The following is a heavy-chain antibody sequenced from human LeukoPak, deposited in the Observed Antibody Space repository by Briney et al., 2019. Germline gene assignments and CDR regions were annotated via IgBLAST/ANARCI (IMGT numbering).Heavy chain of an antibody. D-gene: IGHD4-17*01. Sequence: GGSLRLSCAASGFTFSSYGMHWVRQAPGKGLEWVAVIWYDGSNKYYADSVKGRFTISRDNSKNTLYLQMNSLRAEDTAVYYCARDHDCGDQGPEDYWGQGTLVTVSS. CDR1: GFTFSSYG. V-gene: IGHV3-33*01. CDR3: ARDHDCGDQGPEDY. CDR2: IWYDGSNK. J-gene: IGHJ4*02.